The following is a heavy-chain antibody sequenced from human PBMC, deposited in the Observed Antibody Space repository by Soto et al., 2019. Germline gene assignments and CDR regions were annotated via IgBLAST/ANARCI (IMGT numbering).Heavy chain of an antibody. V-gene: IGHV3-48*01. CDR2: IGTSDSVI. Sequence: GGSLRLSCAASGFSFKDYSMNWVRQAPGKGLEWISYIGTSDSVISYGDSVKGRFTISRDNGKDSLFLQMNTLRADDTAVYYCARDSAYAFDIWGQGTMVTVSS. CDR3: ARDSAYAFDI. CDR1: GFSFKDYS. J-gene: IGHJ3*02.